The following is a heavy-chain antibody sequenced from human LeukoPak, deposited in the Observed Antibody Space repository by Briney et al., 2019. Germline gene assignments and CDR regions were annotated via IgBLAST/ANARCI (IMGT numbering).Heavy chain of an antibody. CDR1: GFTFSSYA. CDR2: ISYDGSNK. V-gene: IGHV3-30*04. CDR3: ARPLSDLRLGELSLYAFDY. Sequence: PGRSLRLSCAASGFTFSSYAMHWVRQAPGKGLEWVAVISYDGSNKYYADSVKGRFTISRDNSKNTLYLQMNSLRAEDTAVYYCARPLSDLRLGELSLYAFDYWGQGTLVTVSS. J-gene: IGHJ4*02. D-gene: IGHD3-16*02.